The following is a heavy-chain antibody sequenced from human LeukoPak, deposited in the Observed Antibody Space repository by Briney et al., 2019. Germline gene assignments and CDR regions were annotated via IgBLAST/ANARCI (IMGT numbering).Heavy chain of an antibody. J-gene: IGHJ6*02. CDR3: AREVSLDYYYYGMDV. CDR1: GFTFSSYE. CDR2: ISSSGTTI. V-gene: IGHV3-48*03. Sequence: PGGSLRLSCAASGFTFSSYEMNWVRQAPGKGLEWVSYISSSGTTIYYADSVKGRFTISRGNAKNSLYLQMNSLRAEDTAVYYCAREVSLDYYYYGMDVWGQGTTVTVSS.